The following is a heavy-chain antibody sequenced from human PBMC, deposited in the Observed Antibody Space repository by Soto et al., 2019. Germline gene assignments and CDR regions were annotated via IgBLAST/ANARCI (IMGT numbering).Heavy chain of an antibody. V-gene: IGHV4-4*02. CDR2: IYHSGST. D-gene: IGHD6-19*01. CDR3: ASLAVAGTT. CDR1: GGSISSSNW. J-gene: IGHJ5*02. Sequence: QVQLQESGPGLVKPSGTLSLTCAVSGGSISSSNWWSWVRQPPGKGLEWIGEIYHSGSTNYNPSRXXRXTXXVDKPKNPCSLKLSSVTAADTAVYYCASLAVAGTTWGQGTLVTVSS.